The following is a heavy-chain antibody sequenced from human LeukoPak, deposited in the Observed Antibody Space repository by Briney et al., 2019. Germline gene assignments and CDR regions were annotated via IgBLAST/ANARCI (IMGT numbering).Heavy chain of an antibody. V-gene: IGHV1-69*13. CDR1: GGTFSSYA. CDR3: ARDSRYYYDSSGYYYMIY. Sequence: ASVTVSCTASGGTFSSYAISWVRQAPGQGLEWMGGIIPIFGTANYAQKFQGRVTITADESTSTAYMELSSLRSEDTAVYYCARDSRYYYDSSGYYYMIYWGQGTLVTVSS. J-gene: IGHJ4*02. D-gene: IGHD3-22*01. CDR2: IIPIFGTA.